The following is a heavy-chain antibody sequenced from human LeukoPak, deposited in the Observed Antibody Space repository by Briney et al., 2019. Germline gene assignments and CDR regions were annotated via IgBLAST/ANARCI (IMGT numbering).Heavy chain of an antibody. CDR2: IYSGGST. V-gene: IGHV3-66*01. Sequence: GGSLRLSCAPSGFTVSSNYMNWVRQAPGKGLEWVSVIYSGGSTYYADSVKGRFTISRDNSKNTLYLQMNSLRAEDTAVYYCARDFAWIYYDSSGYYDYWGQGTLVTVSS. CDR1: GFTVSSNY. J-gene: IGHJ4*02. CDR3: ARDFAWIYYDSSGYYDY. D-gene: IGHD3-22*01.